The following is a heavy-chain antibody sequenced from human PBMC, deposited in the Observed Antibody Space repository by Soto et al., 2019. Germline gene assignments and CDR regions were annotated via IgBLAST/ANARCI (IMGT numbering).Heavy chain of an antibody. CDR2: IIPIFGTA. Sequence: SVKVSCKASGGTFSSYAISWVRQAPGQGLEWMGGIIPIFGTANYAQKFQGRVTITADESTSTAYMELSSLRSEDTAGYYCARHMYYVTGAFAFDSWWQGSMV. CDR1: GGTFSSYA. V-gene: IGHV1-69*13. CDR3: ARHMYYVTGAFAFDS. J-gene: IGHJ3*02. D-gene: IGHD2-8*01.